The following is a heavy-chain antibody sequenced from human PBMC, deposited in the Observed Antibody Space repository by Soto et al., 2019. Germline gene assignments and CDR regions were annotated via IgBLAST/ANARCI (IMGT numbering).Heavy chain of an antibody. CDR2: IIPIFGTA. Sequence: GASVKVSCKASGGTFSSYAISWVRQAPGQGLEWMGGIIPIFGTANYAQKFQGRVTITADESTSTAYMELSSLRSEDTAVYYCARGHYRADLGYCSGGSCHDPHDAFDIWGQGTMVTVSS. J-gene: IGHJ3*02. CDR3: ARGHYRADLGYCSGGSCHDPHDAFDI. CDR1: GGTFSSYA. V-gene: IGHV1-69*13. D-gene: IGHD2-15*01.